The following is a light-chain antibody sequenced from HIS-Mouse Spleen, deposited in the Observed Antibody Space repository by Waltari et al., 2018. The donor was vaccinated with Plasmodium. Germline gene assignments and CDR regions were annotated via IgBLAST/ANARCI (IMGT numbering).Light chain of an antibody. CDR2: GAS. V-gene: IGKV3-15*01. J-gene: IGKJ3*01. Sequence: EIVMTQSPATLSVSPGERATLSCRASQSVSSNLAWYPQKTGQAPRLLIYGASTRASGIPASFSGSGSGTEFTLTISILQSEDFAVYYCQQYNNWSFTFGPGTKVDIK. CDR1: QSVSSN. CDR3: QQYNNWSFT.